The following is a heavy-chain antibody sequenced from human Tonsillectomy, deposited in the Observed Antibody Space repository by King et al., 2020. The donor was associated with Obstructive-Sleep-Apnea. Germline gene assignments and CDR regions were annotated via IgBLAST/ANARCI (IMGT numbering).Heavy chain of an antibody. CDR3: ARLAYDFWSGYAEYYGMDV. CDR2: IGTAGDT. Sequence: VQLVESGGGLVQPGGSLRLSCAASGFTFSSYDMHWVRQATGKGLEWVSAIGTAGDTYYPGSVKGRFTISRENAKNYLYLQMNSLRAGDPAVYYCARLAYDFWSGYAEYYGMDVWGQGTTVTVSS. J-gene: IGHJ6*02. CDR1: GFTFSSYD. V-gene: IGHV3-13*04. D-gene: IGHD3-3*01.